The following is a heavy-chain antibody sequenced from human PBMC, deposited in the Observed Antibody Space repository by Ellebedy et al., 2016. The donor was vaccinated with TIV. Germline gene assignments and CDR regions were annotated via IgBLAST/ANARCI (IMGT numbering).Heavy chain of an antibody. Sequence: SQTLSLTCAISGDSVSRNNVAWNWIRQSPSRGLEWLGTTYYRSKWNNAYAESVKNRIIINPDTSKNQFSLPLNAVTPEDSAVYYCARGGPRGSNSWYSYFDYWGQGTLVTVSS. V-gene: IGHV6-1*01. CDR2: TYYRSKWNN. D-gene: IGHD6-13*01. CDR3: ARGGPRGSNSWYSYFDY. J-gene: IGHJ4*02. CDR1: GDSVSRNNVA.